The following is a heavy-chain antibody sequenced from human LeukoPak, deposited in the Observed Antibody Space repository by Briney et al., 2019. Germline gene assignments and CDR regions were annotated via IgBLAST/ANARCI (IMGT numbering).Heavy chain of an antibody. CDR2: IYYSGST. CDR1: DGSISSSNYY. D-gene: IGHD6-13*01. V-gene: IGHV4-39*07. CDR3: ARRIAAAAHRFDS. Sequence: SETLSLTCSVSDGSISSSNYYWDWIRQPPGKGLEWIGSIYYSGSTYYNPSLKSRVTISLDTSKNQFSLKLSSVTAADTAVYYCARRIAAAAHRFDSWGQGTLATVSS. J-gene: IGHJ4*02.